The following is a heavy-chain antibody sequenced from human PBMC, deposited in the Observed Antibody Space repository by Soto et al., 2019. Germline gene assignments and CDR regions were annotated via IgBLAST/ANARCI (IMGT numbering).Heavy chain of an antibody. CDR1: GGSISSGGYY. V-gene: IGHV4-31*03. Sequence: SETLSLTCTVSGGSISSGGYYWSWIRQHPGKGLEWIGYIYYSGSTYYNPSLKSRVTISVDTSKNQFSLKLSSVTAADTAVYYCAREIPRGYYYYGMDVWGQGTAVTVSS. CDR2: IYYSGST. J-gene: IGHJ6*02. CDR3: AREIPRGYYYYGMDV. D-gene: IGHD3-10*01.